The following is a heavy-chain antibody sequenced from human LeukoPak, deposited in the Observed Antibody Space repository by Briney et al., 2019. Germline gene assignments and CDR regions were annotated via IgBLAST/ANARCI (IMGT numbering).Heavy chain of an antibody. J-gene: IGHJ6*02. V-gene: IGHV3-23*01. CDR3: VKDRIPLLIKGYYYGMDV. D-gene: IGHD2-15*01. CDR2: ISGSGGST. Sequence: GGSLRLSCVPSGFSFSNYAISWVRQAPGKGREWVSAISGSGGSTNHADSVKGRFTISRDNSKNPLYLQMNSLRAEDTAVYYCVKDRIPLLIKGYYYGMDVWGQGTTVTLSS. CDR1: GFSFSNYA.